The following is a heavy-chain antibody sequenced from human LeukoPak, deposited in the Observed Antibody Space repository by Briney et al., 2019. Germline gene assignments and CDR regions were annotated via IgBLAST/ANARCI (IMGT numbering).Heavy chain of an antibody. V-gene: IGHV7-4-1*02. J-gene: IGHJ3*02. CDR2: INTDTGNP. Sequence: GASVKVSCKASGYTFTGYYMHWVRQAPGQGLEWMGWINTDTGNPTYAQGFTGRFVFSLDTSVSTVYLQISSLKAEDTAVYYCASHGNFYDSSGYFVHRPFDIWGQGTMVTVSS. D-gene: IGHD3-22*01. CDR1: GYTFTGYY. CDR3: ASHGNFYDSSGYFVHRPFDI.